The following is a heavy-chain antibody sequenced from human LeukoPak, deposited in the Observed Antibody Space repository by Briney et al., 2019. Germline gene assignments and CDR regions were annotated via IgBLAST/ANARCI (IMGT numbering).Heavy chain of an antibody. Sequence: PGGSLRLSCKASGFTFSSYSMNWVRQAPGKGLEWVSSISSSSSDIYYADSVKGRFTISRDNAKNALYLQMNSLRAEDTAVYYCARRYCSGGSCYYFDYWGQGTLVTVSS. V-gene: IGHV3-21*01. CDR2: ISSSSSDI. CDR1: GFTFSSYS. J-gene: IGHJ4*02. CDR3: ARRYCSGGSCYYFDY. D-gene: IGHD2-15*01.